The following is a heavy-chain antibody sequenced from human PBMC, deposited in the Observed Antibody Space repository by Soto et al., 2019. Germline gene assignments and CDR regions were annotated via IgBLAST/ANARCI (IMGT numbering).Heavy chain of an antibody. Sequence: QVQVVESGGGVVQSGRSLTLSCVASGFSLRTYGMQWLRRAPGKGLEWVAFIWYDGTKKFYANSVKGRSTISKDNSNNTLYLQMSGLRAEDTAVYYCARDVVTAVAGSVNWFDPWGQGTLVTVSS. D-gene: IGHD6-19*01. CDR2: IWYDGTKK. J-gene: IGHJ5*02. CDR3: ARDVVTAVAGSVNWFDP. CDR1: GFSLRTYG. V-gene: IGHV3-33*01.